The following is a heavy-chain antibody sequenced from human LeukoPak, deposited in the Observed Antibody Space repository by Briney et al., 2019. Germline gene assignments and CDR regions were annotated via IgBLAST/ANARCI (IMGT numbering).Heavy chain of an antibody. Sequence: GGSLILSCAASGFTFSNYGMHWVRQAPGKGLEWVAVIWYDGSNKYYVDSVKGRFTISRDNSKNTLYLQMNSLRAEDTAVYYCARDEANTAEKLFDYWGQGTLVTVSS. CDR3: ARDEANTAEKLFDY. CDR2: IWYDGSNK. V-gene: IGHV3-33*01. J-gene: IGHJ4*02. D-gene: IGHD5-18*01. CDR1: GFTFSNYG.